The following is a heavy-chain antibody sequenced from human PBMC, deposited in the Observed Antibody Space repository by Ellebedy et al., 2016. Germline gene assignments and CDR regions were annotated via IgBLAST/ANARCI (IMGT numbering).Heavy chain of an antibody. V-gene: IGHV3-48*02. CDR1: GFAFNKYS. D-gene: IGHD1-26*01. J-gene: IGHJ4*02. Sequence: GESLKISXAASGFAFNKYSMDWVRQAPGKGLEWDSFISTDSRVIYYADSVKGRFTISRDIARNSLYLQMKSLRDEDTAVYYCARGYLENSFDYWGQGTLVTVSS. CDR2: ISTDSRVI. CDR3: ARGYLENSFDY.